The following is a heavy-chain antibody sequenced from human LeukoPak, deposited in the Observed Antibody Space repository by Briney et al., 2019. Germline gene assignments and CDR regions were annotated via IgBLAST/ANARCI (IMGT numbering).Heavy chain of an antibody. CDR1: GYTFTSYY. D-gene: IGHD3-3*01. CDR3: ATTRFLEWSRTGYYYGMDV. CDR2: INPSGGST. J-gene: IGHJ6*02. V-gene: IGHV1-46*01. Sequence: ASVKVSCKASGYTFTSYYMHWVRQAPGQGLEWMGIINPSGGSTSYAQKFQGRVTMTRGTSTSTVYMELSSLRSEDTAVYYCATTRFLEWSRTGYYYGMDVWGQGTTVTVSS.